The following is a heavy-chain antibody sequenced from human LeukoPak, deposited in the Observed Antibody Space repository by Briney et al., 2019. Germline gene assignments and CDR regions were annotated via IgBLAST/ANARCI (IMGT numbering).Heavy chain of an antibody. D-gene: IGHD1-26*01. J-gene: IGHJ4*02. CDR1: GGSLSSSSYY. V-gene: IGHV4-39*01. Sequence: PSETLSLTCTVSGGSLSSSSYYWGWIRQPPGTGLEWIGSIYYSVSTYYKPSLKSRVTISVNTSKNQFSLKLSSVTAADTAVYYCARQGRLLPYFDYWGQGTLVTVSS. CDR2: IYYSVST. CDR3: ARQGRLLPYFDY.